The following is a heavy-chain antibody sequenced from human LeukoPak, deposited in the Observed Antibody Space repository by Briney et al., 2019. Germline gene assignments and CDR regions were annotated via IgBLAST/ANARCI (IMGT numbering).Heavy chain of an antibody. CDR2: IIPIFGTA. CDR3: ARDAGGYDPYYYGMDV. V-gene: IGHV1-69*13. Sequence: GASVKVSCKASGGTFSSYAISWVRQAPGQGLEWMGGIIPIFGTANYAQKFQGRVTITADESTSTAYMELSSLRSEDTAVYYCARDAGGYDPYYYGMDVWGQGTTVTVSS. J-gene: IGHJ6*02. D-gene: IGHD5-12*01. CDR1: GGTFSSYA.